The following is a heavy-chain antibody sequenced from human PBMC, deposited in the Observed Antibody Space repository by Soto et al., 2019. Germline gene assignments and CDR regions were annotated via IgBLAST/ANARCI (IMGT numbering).Heavy chain of an antibody. V-gene: IGHV3-30-3*01. Sequence: QVQLVESGGGVVQPGRSLRLSCAVSGFTLSSHAMHWVRQAPGKGLEWVALILSDGSNKYYADSVKGRFTTSRDNSKNTMYLQMNSLRVEDPAVYYGARDAEGGSDGDVGYWGQGALVTVSS. CDR2: ILSDGSNK. CDR1: GFTLSSHA. J-gene: IGHJ4*02. D-gene: IGHD1-26*01. CDR3: ARDAEGGSDGDVGY.